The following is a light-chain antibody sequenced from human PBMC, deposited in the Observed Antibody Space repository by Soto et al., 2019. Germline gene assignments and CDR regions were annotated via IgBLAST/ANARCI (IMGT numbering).Light chain of an antibody. CDR3: QHYNELPLT. V-gene: IGKV3-15*01. CDR2: GAS. CDR1: QSVSTN. Sequence: EIVMTQSPATLSVSPGERATRSCRASQSVSTNLAWYQQKPGQGPRLLIFGASTRAIGIPARFSGSGSGTDFTLTISSLQSEDFAVYYCQHYNELPLTFGGGTKVDI. J-gene: IGKJ4*01.